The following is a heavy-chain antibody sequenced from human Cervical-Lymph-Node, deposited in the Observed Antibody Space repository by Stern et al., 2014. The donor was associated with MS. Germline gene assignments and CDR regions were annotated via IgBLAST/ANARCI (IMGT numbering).Heavy chain of an antibody. CDR2: ITPTSGDT. CDR1: GYSFTAFY. Sequence: QVQLVQSGAEVKKPGASGKVSCKASGYSFTAFYMHWVRQAPGQGLEWMGRITPTSGDTKYAQRFQGRVNMTRDTSISTVFMELTTLTSDDTAIYYCARDGIVPAAHKDFDNWGQGTLVTVSS. CDR3: ARDGIVPAAHKDFDN. V-gene: IGHV1-2*06. D-gene: IGHD2-2*01. J-gene: IGHJ4*02.